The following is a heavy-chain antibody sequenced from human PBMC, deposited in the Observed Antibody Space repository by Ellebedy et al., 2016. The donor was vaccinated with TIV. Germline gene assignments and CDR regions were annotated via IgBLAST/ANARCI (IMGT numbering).Heavy chain of an antibody. CDR3: ARFSGSFGGFDY. Sequence: GESLKISCTGSGYSFTSYWITWVRQKSGKGLESMGRIDPGDSYTSYSPSFQGHVTISADKSSSTAYLQWSSLTASDTALYYCARFSGSFGGFDYWGQGTLVTVSS. CDR2: IDPGDSYT. V-gene: IGHV5-10-1*01. D-gene: IGHD1-26*01. CDR1: GYSFTSYW. J-gene: IGHJ4*02.